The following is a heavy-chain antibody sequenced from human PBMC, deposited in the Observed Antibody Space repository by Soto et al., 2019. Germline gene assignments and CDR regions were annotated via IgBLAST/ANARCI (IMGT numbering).Heavy chain of an antibody. V-gene: IGHV1-18*01. Sequence: QVQLVQSGAKVRKPGASVKVSCKASGYTFTNYIISWVRQAPGQGLEWMGWISAYNGNTKYAQKLQGRVTMTTDTSTSTASMELRSLRSDDTAVYCCARDTPPPDYWGQGTLVTVSS. CDR3: ARDTPPPDY. J-gene: IGHJ4*02. CDR1: GYTFTNYI. CDR2: ISAYNGNT.